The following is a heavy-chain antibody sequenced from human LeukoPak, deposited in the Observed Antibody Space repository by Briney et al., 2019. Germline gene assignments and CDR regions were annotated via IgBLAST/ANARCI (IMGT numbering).Heavy chain of an antibody. CDR2: INPEGAST. D-gene: IGHD6-19*01. Sequence: GGSLRLSCTASGFAFSTYWMFWVRQAPGKGLVWVSQINPEGASTTYGDPAKGRFTASRDNAKNALHLQMNSLRVDDTAVYYCARGTAITAGIDFWGKGTLVTVSS. CDR1: GFAFSTYW. CDR3: ARGTAITAGIDF. J-gene: IGHJ4*02. V-gene: IGHV3-74*01.